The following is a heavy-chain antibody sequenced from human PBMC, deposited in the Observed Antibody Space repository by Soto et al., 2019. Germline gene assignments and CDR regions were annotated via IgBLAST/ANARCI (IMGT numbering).Heavy chain of an antibody. CDR1: GYNFNQYY. J-gene: IGHJ4*02. CDR2: INLRGGTT. V-gene: IGHV1-46*02. Sequence: QVQLMQSGAEVRKPGASVRLSCETSGYNFNQYYIHWVRQAPGQGLEWMGIINLRGGTTEYAHKFRGGVTVNGDTSTKTAYMELRSLRSEDTAMYFCARGPEDSDVPRWDYWGQGTLVTVSS. D-gene: IGHD1-26*01. CDR3: ARGPEDSDVPRWDY.